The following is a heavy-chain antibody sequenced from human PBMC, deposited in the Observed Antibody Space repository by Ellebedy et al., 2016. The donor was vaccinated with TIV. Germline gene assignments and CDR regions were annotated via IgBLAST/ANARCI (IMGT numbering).Heavy chain of an antibody. CDR3: ARGTVALQPRRDFDS. Sequence: ESLKISXAASGFTFSSYAMSWVRQAPGKGLEWIGEINHSGSTNYDPSLKSRVTISVDTSKNQFSLKLSSVTAADTAVYYCARGTVALQPRRDFDSWGQGTRVTVSS. CDR1: GFTFSSYA. D-gene: IGHD6-19*01. CDR2: INHSGST. V-gene: IGHV4-34*01. J-gene: IGHJ4*02.